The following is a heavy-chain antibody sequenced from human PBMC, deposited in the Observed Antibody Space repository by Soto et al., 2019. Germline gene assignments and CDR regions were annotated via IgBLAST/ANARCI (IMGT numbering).Heavy chain of an antibody. CDR1: GGSISSYY. CDR2: MYYSGST. Sequence: QVQLQESGPGLVKPSETLSLTCTVSGGSISSYYWSWIRQPPGKGLEWIGYMYYSGSTNYNPFLTNRVTISLDTSKNPFFLKVRSVTAADTAVYYCARGGWRQIDYWGQGSLVTVSS. CDR3: ARGGWRQIDY. D-gene: IGHD3-3*01. J-gene: IGHJ4*02. V-gene: IGHV4-59*08.